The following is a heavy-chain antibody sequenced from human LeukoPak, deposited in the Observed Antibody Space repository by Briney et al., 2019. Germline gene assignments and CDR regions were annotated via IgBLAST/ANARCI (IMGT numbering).Heavy chain of an antibody. CDR2: INPNSGGT. J-gene: IGHJ5*02. CDR1: GYTFTGYY. Sequence: ASVKVSCKASGYTFTGYYMHWVRQAPGQGLEWMGWINPNSGGTNYAQKFQGRVTMTRDTSISTAYMELSRLRSDDTAVYYCARGPTGGGYSLEQWLDPWGQGTLVTVSS. V-gene: IGHV1-2*02. CDR3: ARGPTGGGYSLEQWLDP. D-gene: IGHD5-18*01.